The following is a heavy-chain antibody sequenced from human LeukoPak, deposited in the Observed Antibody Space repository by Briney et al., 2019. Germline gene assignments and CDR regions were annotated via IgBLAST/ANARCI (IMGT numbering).Heavy chain of an antibody. CDR3: ARQDSSGYYYDY. V-gene: IGHV1-69*04. CDR1: GGTFSSYA. CDR2: IIPIFGIA. J-gene: IGHJ4*02. Sequence: SVTVSCKSSGGTFSSYAISWVRQPPGQGLEWMGRIIPIFGIANYAQKFQGRVTITADKSTSTAYMELSSLRSEDTAVYYCARQDSSGYYYDYWGQGTLVTVSS. D-gene: IGHD3-22*01.